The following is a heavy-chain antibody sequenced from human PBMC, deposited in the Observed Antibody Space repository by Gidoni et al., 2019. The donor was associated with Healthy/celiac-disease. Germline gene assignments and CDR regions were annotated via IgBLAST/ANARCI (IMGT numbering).Heavy chain of an antibody. D-gene: IGHD4-17*01. Sequence: QVQLVESGGGVVQPGRSLRLSCAASGFTFSSYGMHWVRQAPGKGLVWVAVISYDGSNKYYADSVKGRFTISRDNSKNTLYLQMNSLRAEDTAVYYCAKTYGDSGAFDIWGQGTMVTVSS. J-gene: IGHJ3*02. CDR3: AKTYGDSGAFDI. CDR1: GFTFSSYG. V-gene: IGHV3-30*18. CDR2: ISYDGSNK.